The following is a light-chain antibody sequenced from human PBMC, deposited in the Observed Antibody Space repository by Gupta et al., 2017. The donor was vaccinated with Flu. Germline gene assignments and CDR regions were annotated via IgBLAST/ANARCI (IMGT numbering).Light chain of an antibody. Sequence: QSALTHPASVSGSPGQPITISCTCTSSDVGGYNHVSWYQQHAGKTPQLMIYEVTNRPSGVSNRFSGSKSGNTASLTISGLRPEDEADYYCCSYSSSGTYVFGTGTKVTVL. V-gene: IGLV2-14*01. J-gene: IGLJ1*01. CDR1: SSDVGGYNH. CDR3: CSYSSSGTYV. CDR2: EVT.